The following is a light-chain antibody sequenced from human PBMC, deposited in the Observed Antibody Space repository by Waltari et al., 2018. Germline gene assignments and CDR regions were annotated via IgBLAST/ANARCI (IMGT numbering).Light chain of an antibody. J-gene: IGLJ3*02. CDR1: SSNIGSNT. CDR2: SNN. Sequence: QSVLTQPPSASGPPGQRVTIPCSGSSSNIGSNTVNCYQQLPGTAPKLLIYSNNPRPSGVPDRFSGSKSGTSASLAISGLQSEDEADYYCAAWDDSLNGWVFGGGTKLTVL. CDR3: AAWDDSLNGWV. V-gene: IGLV1-44*01.